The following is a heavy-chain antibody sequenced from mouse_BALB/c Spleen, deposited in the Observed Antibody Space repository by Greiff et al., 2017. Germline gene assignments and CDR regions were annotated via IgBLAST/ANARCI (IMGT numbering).Heavy chain of an antibody. J-gene: IGHJ2*01. Sequence: EVKLVESGAELVRPGALVKLSCKASGFNIKDYYMHWVKQRPEQGLEWIGWIDPENGNTIYDPKFQGKASITADTSSNTAYLQLSSLTSEDTAVYYCARDYYFDYWGQGTTLTVSS. CDR1: GFNIKDYY. V-gene: IGHV14-1*02. CDR2: IDPENGNT. CDR3: ARDYYFDY.